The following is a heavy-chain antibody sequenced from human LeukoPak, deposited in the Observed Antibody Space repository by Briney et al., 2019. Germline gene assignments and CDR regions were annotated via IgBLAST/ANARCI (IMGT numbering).Heavy chain of an antibody. Sequence: GGSLRLSCAASGFTVSSNYMSWVRQAPGKGLEWVSVIYGGGSTYYADSVKGRFTISRDNSKNTLYLQMNSLRTEDTAVNYCARVLWFGEFLWGQGTLVTVSS. V-gene: IGHV3-53*01. D-gene: IGHD3-10*01. CDR3: ARVLWFGEFL. J-gene: IGHJ4*02. CDR2: IYGGGST. CDR1: GFTVSSNY.